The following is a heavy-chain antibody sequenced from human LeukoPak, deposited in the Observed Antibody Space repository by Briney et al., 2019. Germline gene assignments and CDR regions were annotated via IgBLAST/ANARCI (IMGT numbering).Heavy chain of an antibody. J-gene: IGHJ3*02. CDR1: GVSISSGDYY. CDR2: IYYSRST. D-gene: IGHD3-16*01. Sequence: SQTLSLTCTVSGVSISSGDYYWSWIRQPPGKGLEWIGYIYYSRSTHYNPSLKSRVTISVDTSKNQFSLKLSSVTAADTAVYYCARDGVAGAFDIWGQGTMVTVSS. CDR3: ARDGVAGAFDI. V-gene: IGHV4-30-4*01.